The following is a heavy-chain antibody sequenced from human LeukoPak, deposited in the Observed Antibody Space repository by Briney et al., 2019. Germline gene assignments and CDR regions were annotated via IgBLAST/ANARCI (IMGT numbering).Heavy chain of an antibody. CDR2: IGSDNKP. CDR1: GFTFSAYA. V-gene: IGHV3-23*01. CDR3: ARDLHYYVAMAV. Sequence: GGSLRLSREASGFTFSAYAMTWVRQAPGKGLEWVSSIGSDNKPHYSESVKGRFAISRDNSKNTLFLQLHNLRVEDTALYYCARDLHYYVAMAVWGQGTTVTVSS. J-gene: IGHJ6*02. D-gene: IGHD3-10*02.